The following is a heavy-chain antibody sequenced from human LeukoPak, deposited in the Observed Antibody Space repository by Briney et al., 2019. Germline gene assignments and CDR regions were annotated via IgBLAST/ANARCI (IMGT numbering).Heavy chain of an antibody. J-gene: IGHJ4*02. CDR1: GASISSTTYY. CDR2: IYYSGST. Sequence: SETLSLTCTVSGASISSTTYYWGWIRQPPRKGLEWIASIYYSGSTYYNPSLKSRVTISVDTSKNQFSLKLSSVTAADTAVYYCSVAATRYYFDYWGQGTLVTVSS. V-gene: IGHV4-39*07. D-gene: IGHD2-15*01. CDR3: SVAATRYYFDY.